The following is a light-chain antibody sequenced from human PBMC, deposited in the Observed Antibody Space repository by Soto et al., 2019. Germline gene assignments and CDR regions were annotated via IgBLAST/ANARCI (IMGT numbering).Light chain of an antibody. V-gene: IGLV2-8*01. CDR3: SSYAGSSNYV. CDR1: SSDVGGYNS. J-gene: IGLJ1*01. Sequence: QSALTQPPSASGSPGQSVTISCTGTSSDVGGYNSVSWYQHHPGKAPNLMIYEVSKPPAGVPDRFSGSKSANTASLTVSGPQAEDEADYYCSSYAGSSNYVFGTGTKVTVL. CDR2: EVS.